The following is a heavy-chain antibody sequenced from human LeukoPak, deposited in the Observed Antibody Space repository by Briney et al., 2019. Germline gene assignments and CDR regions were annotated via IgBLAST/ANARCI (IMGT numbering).Heavy chain of an antibody. CDR3: ARGGGRGSDY. CDR1: GFTFSNHW. D-gene: IGHD1-1*01. V-gene: IGHV3-7*05. Sequence: PGGSLRLSCGASGFTFSNHWMSWVRQAPGRGLEWVANIKEDGSERYYVASVEGRLTISRDNAKNSLYLQMNSLRAEDTAVYYCARGGGRGSDYWGQGALVTVSS. J-gene: IGHJ4*02. CDR2: IKEDGSER.